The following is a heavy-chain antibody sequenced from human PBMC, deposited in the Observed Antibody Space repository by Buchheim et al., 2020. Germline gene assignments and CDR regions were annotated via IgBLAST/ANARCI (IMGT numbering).Heavy chain of an antibody. V-gene: IGHV3-33*01. CDR1: GFTFSSYG. J-gene: IGHJ4*02. D-gene: IGHD6-13*01. Sequence: QVQLVESGGGVVQPGRSLRLSCAASGFTFSSYGMHWVRQAPGKGLEWVAIIWYDGSTKYYADSVKGRFTISRDNSKHTLFLQMNSLRVEDTAVYYCAREPDSSSWTTDYWGQGT. CDR2: IWYDGSTK. CDR3: AREPDSSSWTTDY.